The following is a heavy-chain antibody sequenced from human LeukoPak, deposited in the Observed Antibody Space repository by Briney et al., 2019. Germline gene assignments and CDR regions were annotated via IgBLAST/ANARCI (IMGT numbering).Heavy chain of an antibody. V-gene: IGHV4-31*03. CDR3: ARVSAVTTLTYYYMDV. Sequence: SETLSLTCTVSGGSISSGGYYWSWIRQHPGKGLEWIGYIYYNGSTYYNPSLKSRVAISVDTSKNQFSLKLSSVTAADTAVYYCARVSAVTTLTYYYMDVWGKGTTVTVSS. D-gene: IGHD4-11*01. J-gene: IGHJ6*03. CDR2: IYYNGST. CDR1: GGSISSGGYY.